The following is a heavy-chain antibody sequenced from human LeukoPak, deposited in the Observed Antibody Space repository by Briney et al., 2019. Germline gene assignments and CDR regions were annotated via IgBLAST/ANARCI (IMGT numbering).Heavy chain of an antibody. V-gene: IGHV5-51*01. D-gene: IGHD3-22*01. CDR3: ARHNYDNSSYVLDY. J-gene: IGHJ4*02. CDR2: IYPGDSDT. CDR1: GYTFTNYW. Sequence: GESLKISCKGSGYTFTNYWIGWVRQMPGKGLEWMGIIYPGDSDTTYSPSFQGQVTISADKSFSTAYLQWSSLKTSDTAIYYCARHNYDNSSYVLDYWGQGTLVTVSS.